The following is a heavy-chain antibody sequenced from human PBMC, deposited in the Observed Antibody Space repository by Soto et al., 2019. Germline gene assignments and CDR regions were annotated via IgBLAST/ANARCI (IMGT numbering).Heavy chain of an antibody. V-gene: IGHV4-31*11. CDR1: GVSIRSDGSY. D-gene: IGHD5-18*01. Sequence: QVQLQESGPGLVKPSQTLSLTCAVSGVSIRSDGSYWTWIRQLPGGGLEWIGYIYYSGITSYNPSLESRASISVDSSENQFSLRLTSVTAADTAVYYCARRAGNRRGYPIDSWGQGTLVTVSS. J-gene: IGHJ4*02. CDR2: IYYSGIT. CDR3: ARRAGNRRGYPIDS.